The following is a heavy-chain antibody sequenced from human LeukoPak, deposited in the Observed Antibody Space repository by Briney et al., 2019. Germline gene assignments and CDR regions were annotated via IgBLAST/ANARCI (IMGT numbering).Heavy chain of an antibody. CDR2: MSSGSRYI. CDR3: ARDRPTGASRLFVVQ. Sequence: GGSLRLSCAASGFTFSSYSMTWVRQAPGEGLGWVSSMSSGSRYIYYADSVRGRFTISRDNAKNSLYLLMNSLRAEDTAVYYCARDRPTGASRLFVVQWGQGTLVTVSS. D-gene: IGHD3-3*01. J-gene: IGHJ4*02. V-gene: IGHV3-21*01. CDR1: GFTFSSYS.